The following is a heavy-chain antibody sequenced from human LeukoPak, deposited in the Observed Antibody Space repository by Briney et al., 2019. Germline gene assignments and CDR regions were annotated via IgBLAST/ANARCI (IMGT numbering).Heavy chain of an antibody. CDR1: GGSISSHY. D-gene: IGHD6-13*01. Sequence: SETLSLTCTVSGGSISSHYWSWIRQPPGKGLEWIGYIYYSGSTNYNPSLKSRVTISVDTSKNQFSLKLSSVTAADTAVYYCARAVIAAAGTSKTFDPWGQGTLVTVSS. CDR3: ARAVIAAAGTSKTFDP. V-gene: IGHV4-59*11. CDR2: IYYSGST. J-gene: IGHJ5*02.